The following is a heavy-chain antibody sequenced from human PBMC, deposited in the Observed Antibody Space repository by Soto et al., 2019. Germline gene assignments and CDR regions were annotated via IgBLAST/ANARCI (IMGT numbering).Heavy chain of an antibody. Sequence: EVQLVESGGGLVQPGGSLRLSCAASGFTFSSYAMHWVRQAPGKGLEYVSAISSNGGSTYYANSVKGRFTISRDNSKNTLYLQMGSLRADDMAVYYCARAGLRYFDWFRGQYAFDIWGQGTMVTVSS. V-gene: IGHV3-64*01. CDR3: ARAGLRYFDWFRGQYAFDI. J-gene: IGHJ3*02. CDR2: ISSNGGST. D-gene: IGHD3-9*01. CDR1: GFTFSSYA.